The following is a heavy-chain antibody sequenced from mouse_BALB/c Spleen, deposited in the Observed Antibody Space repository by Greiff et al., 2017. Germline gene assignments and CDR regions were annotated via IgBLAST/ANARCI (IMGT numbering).Heavy chain of an antibody. V-gene: IGHV5-12-1*01. J-gene: IGHJ4*01. Sequence: EVMLVESGGGLVKPGGSLKLSCAASGFAFSSYDISWVGQTPEKRLEWVAYISSGGGSTYYPDTVKGRFTISRDNAKNTLYLQMSSLKSEDTAMYYCARHGYRYDYYAMDYWGQGTSVTVSS. CDR3: ARHGYRYDYYAMDY. CDR1: GFAFSSYD. D-gene: IGHD2-14*01. CDR2: ISSGGGST.